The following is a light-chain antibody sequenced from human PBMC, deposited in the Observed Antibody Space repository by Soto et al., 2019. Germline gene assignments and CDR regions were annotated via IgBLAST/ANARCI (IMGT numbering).Light chain of an antibody. J-gene: IGKJ5*01. CDR3: QQLDSYPIS. CDR1: QGISSY. Sequence: DIQLTQSPSFLSASVGDRVTITCRASQGISSYLAWYQQKPGKAPKLLIYDASTLQSGVPSRFSGSGSGTEFPFTISSPQPEAFATYYCQQLDSYPISFGQGTRLEIK. V-gene: IGKV1-9*01. CDR2: DAS.